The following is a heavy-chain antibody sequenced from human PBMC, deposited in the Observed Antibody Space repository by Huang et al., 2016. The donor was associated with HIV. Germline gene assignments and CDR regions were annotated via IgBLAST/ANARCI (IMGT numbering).Heavy chain of an antibody. CDR2: IRFDGGNK. J-gene: IGHJ4*02. V-gene: IGHV3-30*02. Sequence: QEQLVESGGGVVQPGGSLRLACATAGFSFSHYGIHWVRQAPGKGLEWVAFIRFDGGNKHYADSAKGRFTISRDNSKKMLFLEMNSLRGDDTAFYYCATDLGGYSFDYWGQGALVSVSS. D-gene: IGHD2-21*02. CDR1: GFSFSHYG. CDR3: ATDLGGYSFDY.